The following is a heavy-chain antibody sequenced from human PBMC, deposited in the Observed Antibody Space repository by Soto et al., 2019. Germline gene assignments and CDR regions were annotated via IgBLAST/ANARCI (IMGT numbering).Heavy chain of an antibody. CDR1: GFTFSSYE. V-gene: IGHV3-48*03. CDR2: ISSSGSTI. Sequence: GGSLRLSCAASGFTFSSYEMNWVRQAPGNGLEWVSYISSSGSTIYYADSVKGRFTISRDNAKNSLYLQMNSLRAEDTAVYYCARDLARFDPWGQGTLVTVSS. D-gene: IGHD3-3*02. CDR3: ARDLARFDP. J-gene: IGHJ5*02.